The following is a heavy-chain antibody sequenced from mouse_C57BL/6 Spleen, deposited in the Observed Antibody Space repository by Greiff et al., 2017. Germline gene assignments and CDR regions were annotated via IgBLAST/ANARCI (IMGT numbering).Heavy chain of an antibody. CDR1: GYTFTSYW. V-gene: IGHV1-5*01. Sequence: EVQLQQSGTVLARPGASVKMSCKTSGYTFTSYWMHWVKQRPGQGLEWIGAIYPGNSDTSYNQKFKGKAKLTAVTSASTAYMELSSLTNADSAVYYCTSQGYDEEGFDYWGQGTTLTVSS. CDR3: TSQGYDEEGFDY. D-gene: IGHD2-2*01. J-gene: IGHJ2*01. CDR2: IYPGNSDT.